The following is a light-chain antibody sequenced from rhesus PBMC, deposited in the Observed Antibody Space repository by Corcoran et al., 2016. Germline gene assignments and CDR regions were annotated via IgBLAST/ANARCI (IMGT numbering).Light chain of an antibody. CDR1: QGIRNS. CDR3: QHGYGTPYS. CDR2: KAI. Sequence: DIQMTQSPSSLSASVGDRVTITCQASQGIRNSLAWYQQKPGKVPKLLIYKAITLESGVPTRFSGSGSGTDFTRTISSLQPEDFAGYYCQHGYGTPYSFGQGTKVEIK. V-gene: IGKV1-25*01. J-gene: IGKJ2*01.